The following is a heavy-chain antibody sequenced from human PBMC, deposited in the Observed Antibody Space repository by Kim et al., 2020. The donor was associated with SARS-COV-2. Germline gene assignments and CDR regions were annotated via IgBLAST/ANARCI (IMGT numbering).Heavy chain of an antibody. CDR3: ARDASDCSSTSCYNYFDY. J-gene: IGHJ4*02. D-gene: IGHD2-2*02. V-gene: IGHV1-2*02. CDR2: INPNSGGT. CDR1: GYTFTGYY. Sequence: ASVKVSCKASGYTFTGYYMHWVRQAPGQGLEWMGWINPNSGGTNYAQKFQGRVTMTRDTSISTAYMELSRLRSDDTAVYYCARDASDCSSTSCYNYFDYWGQGTLVTVSS.